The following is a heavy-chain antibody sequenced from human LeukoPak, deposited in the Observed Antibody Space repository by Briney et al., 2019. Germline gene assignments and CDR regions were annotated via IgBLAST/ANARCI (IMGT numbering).Heavy chain of an antibody. CDR1: GFTFSSYA. V-gene: IGHV3-30-3*01. D-gene: IGHD6-19*01. Sequence: PGRSLRLSCAASGFTFSSYAMHWVRQAPGKGLEWVAVMSYDGSNKYYADSVKGRFTISRDNSKNTLYLQMNSLRAEDTAVYYCARALSSGRLDYWGQGTLVTVSS. J-gene: IGHJ4*02. CDR2: MSYDGSNK. CDR3: ARALSSGRLDY.